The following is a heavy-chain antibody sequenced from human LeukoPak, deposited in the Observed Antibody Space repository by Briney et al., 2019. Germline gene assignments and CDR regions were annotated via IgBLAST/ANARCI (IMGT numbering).Heavy chain of an antibody. CDR2: ISSSGSTI. CDR1: GFTFSDYY. V-gene: IGHV3-11*01. Sequence: GGSLRLSCAASGFTFSDYYMSWILQAPGKGLEWISYISSSGSTIFQADSMKGRFTISRDNAKNSLYLQMNNLRVEDTAVYYCARVSSQQLKWGQGTLVTVSS. D-gene: IGHD6-13*01. CDR3: ARVSSQQLK. J-gene: IGHJ4*02.